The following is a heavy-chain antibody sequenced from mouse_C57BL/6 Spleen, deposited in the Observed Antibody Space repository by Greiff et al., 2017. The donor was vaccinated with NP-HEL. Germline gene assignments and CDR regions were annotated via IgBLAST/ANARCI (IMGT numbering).Heavy chain of an antibody. CDR2: IRLKSDNYAT. D-gene: IGHD2-14*01. J-gene: IGHJ3*01. V-gene: IGHV6-3*01. CDR3: TGPIGWFFAY. CDR1: GFTFSNYW. Sequence: EVKVEESGGGLVQPGGSMKLSCVASGFTFSNYWMNWVRQSPEKGLEWVAQIRLKSDNYATHYAETVKGRFTISRDDSKSSVYLQMNNLRAEDTGIYYCTGPIGWFFAYWGQGTLVTVSA.